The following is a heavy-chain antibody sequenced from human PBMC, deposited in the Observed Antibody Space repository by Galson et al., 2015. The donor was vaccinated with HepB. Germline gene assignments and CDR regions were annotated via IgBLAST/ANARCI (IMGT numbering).Heavy chain of an antibody. CDR2: ISAQSNII. CDR1: GFTFPVYA. CDR3: ARYGSGSDYKDPFDY. J-gene: IGHJ4*02. V-gene: IGHV3-48*02. D-gene: IGHD3-10*01. Sequence: SLRLSCAASGFTFPVYAMNWVRKAPGEGLEWISHISAQSNIIYYADSVKGRFTISRDNDKNSLYLQMDSLRDDDTALYYCARYGSGSDYKDPFDYGGQGTLVTVSS.